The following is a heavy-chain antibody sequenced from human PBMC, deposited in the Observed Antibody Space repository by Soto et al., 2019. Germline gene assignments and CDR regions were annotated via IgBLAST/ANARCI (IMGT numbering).Heavy chain of an antibody. D-gene: IGHD2-8*01. V-gene: IGHV1-18*01. J-gene: IGHJ6*02. CDR1: GYMFTRYG. Sequence: ASVKVSCKTSGYMFTRYGISWVRQAPGQGLEWMGWISGYNGDTNYAQKFQDRVSMTIDTSSGTAYMELRSLTSDYTALYYCAKNGQPPYYYYGLDVWGQGTKVTVSS. CDR3: AKNGQPPYYYYGLDV. CDR2: ISGYNGDT.